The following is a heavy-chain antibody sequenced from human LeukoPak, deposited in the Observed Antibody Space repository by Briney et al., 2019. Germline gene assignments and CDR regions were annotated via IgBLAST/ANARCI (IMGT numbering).Heavy chain of an antibody. V-gene: IGHV3-21*04. CDR2: ISSSSSYI. Sequence: GGSLRLSCAASGFTFSSYSMNWVRQAPGKGLEWVSSISSSSSYIYYADSVKGRFTISRDNSKNTLYLQMNSLRAEDTAVYYCAKDNHDILTGYYRAPHFDYWGQGTLVTVSS. CDR1: GFTFSSYS. CDR3: AKDNHDILTGYYRAPHFDY. D-gene: IGHD3-9*01. J-gene: IGHJ4*02.